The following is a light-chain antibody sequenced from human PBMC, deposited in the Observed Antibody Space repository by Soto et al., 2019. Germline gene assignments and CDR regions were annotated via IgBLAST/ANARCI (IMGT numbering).Light chain of an antibody. CDR1: QSVSSSY. Sequence: EIVLTQSPGTLSLSPGERATLSCRASQSVSSSYLAWYQQKPGQAPRLIIYGASSRATGIPDRFSGSGSGTDFTLTISRLEPEDFAVYYCQQYDSSPRVTFGGGTKVEIK. CDR3: QQYDSSPRVT. V-gene: IGKV3-20*01. J-gene: IGKJ4*01. CDR2: GAS.